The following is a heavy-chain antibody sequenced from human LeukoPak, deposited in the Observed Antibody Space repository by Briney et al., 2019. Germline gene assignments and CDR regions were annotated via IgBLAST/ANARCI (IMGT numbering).Heavy chain of an antibody. CDR3: AIPGIAVAGREDRPFDY. V-gene: IGHV4-38-2*01. Sequence: SETLSLTCAVSGYSISSGYYWGWIRQPPGKGLEWIGSIYHSGSTYYNPSLKSRVTISVDKSKNQFSLKLSSVTAADTAVYYCAIPGIAVAGREDRPFDYWGQGTLVTVSS. J-gene: IGHJ4*02. CDR2: IYHSGST. CDR1: GYSISSGYY. D-gene: IGHD6-19*01.